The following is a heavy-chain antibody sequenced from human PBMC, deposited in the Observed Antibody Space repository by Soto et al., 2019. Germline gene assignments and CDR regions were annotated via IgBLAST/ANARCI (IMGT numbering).Heavy chain of an antibody. V-gene: IGHV1-18*01. J-gene: IGHJ4*02. Sequence: QVQLVQSGAEVKKPGASVKVSCKASGNTFSKYGVSWVRQAPGQGLERMGWISALNGNRNYAQKFQGTITMTIDTPANTFYMELRSLRSDGTAIYYCARDVVFHDWGQGTLVTVSS. CDR1: GNTFSKYG. D-gene: IGHD2-21*01. CDR3: ARDVVFHD. CDR2: ISALNGNR.